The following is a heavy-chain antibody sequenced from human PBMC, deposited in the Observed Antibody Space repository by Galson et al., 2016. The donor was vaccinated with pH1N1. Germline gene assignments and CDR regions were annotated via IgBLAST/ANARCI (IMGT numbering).Heavy chain of an antibody. CDR3: ATVSGYCSGDRGYYAFDM. V-gene: IGHV1-69*10. CDR1: GGTFINYA. CDR2: IIPLVDIA. J-gene: IGHJ3*02. D-gene: IGHD2-15*01. Sequence: SVKVSCKASGGTFINYAITWVRQAPGQGLEWMGGIIPLVDIANYAQKFQGRVTITADKSTKTAYMELSSLRSEDTAVYYCATVSGYCSGDRGYYAFDMWGQGTVVTVS.